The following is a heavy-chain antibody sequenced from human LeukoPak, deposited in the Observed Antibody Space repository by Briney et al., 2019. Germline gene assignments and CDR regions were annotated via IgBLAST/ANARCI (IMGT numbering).Heavy chain of an antibody. J-gene: IGHJ4*02. D-gene: IGHD1-26*01. CDR3: ARLSVSRRGIVGANFGN. CDR1: GYTFTGYY. CDR2: INPNSGGT. Sequence: GASVKVSCKASGYTFTGYYMHWVRQAPGQGLEWMGWINPNSGGTNYAQKFQGRVTMTRDTSISTAYMELSRLRSDDTAVYYCARLSVSRRGIVGANFGNWGQGTLVTVSS. V-gene: IGHV1-2*02.